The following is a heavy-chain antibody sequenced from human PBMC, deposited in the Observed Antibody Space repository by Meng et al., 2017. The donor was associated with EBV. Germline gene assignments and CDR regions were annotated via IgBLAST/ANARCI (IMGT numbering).Heavy chain of an antibody. V-gene: IGHV4-34*01. D-gene: IGHD3-9*01. CDR1: GGSVNGYF. Sequence: QVQLQQWGAGLLKPSEILSLTCAVYGGSVNGYFWSWIRQPPGKGLEWIGELHHSGSTNYNPSLKSRLRISVDTSKNQFSLNLTSVTAADTAVYYCARVSPKRYFDYLAPPDYWGQGTLVTVSS. CDR3: ARVSPKRYFDYLAPPDY. CDR2: LHHSGST. J-gene: IGHJ4*02.